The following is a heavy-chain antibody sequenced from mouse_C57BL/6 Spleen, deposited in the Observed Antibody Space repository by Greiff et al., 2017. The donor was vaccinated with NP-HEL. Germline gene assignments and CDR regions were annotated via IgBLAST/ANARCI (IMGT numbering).Heavy chain of an antibody. CDR3: ASYGSPFDY. D-gene: IGHD1-1*01. CDR2: INPSTGGT. V-gene: IGHV1-42*01. J-gene: IGHJ2*01. Sequence: EVKLMESGPELVKPGASVKISCKASGYSFTGYYMNWVKQSPEKSLEWIGEINPSTGGTTYNQKFKAKATLTVDKSSSTAYMQLKSLTSEDSAVYYCASYGSPFDYWGQGTTLTVSS. CDR1: GYSFTGYY.